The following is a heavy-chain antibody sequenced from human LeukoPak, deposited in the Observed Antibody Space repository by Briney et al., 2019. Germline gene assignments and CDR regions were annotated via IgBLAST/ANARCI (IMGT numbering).Heavy chain of an antibody. CDR2: ISYDGSNK. CDR1: GFTFSSYA. CDR3: ARDTNWGSWYFDY. J-gene: IGHJ4*02. D-gene: IGHD7-27*01. Sequence: GGSLRLSCAASGFTFSSYAMSWVRQAPGKGLEWVAVISYDGSNKYYADSVKGRFTISRDNSKNTLYLQMNSLRAEDTAVYYCARDTNWGSWYFDYWGQGTLVTVSS. V-gene: IGHV3-30-3*01.